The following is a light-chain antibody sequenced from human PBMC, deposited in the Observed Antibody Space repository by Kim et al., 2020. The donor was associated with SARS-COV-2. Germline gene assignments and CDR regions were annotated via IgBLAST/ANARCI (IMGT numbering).Light chain of an antibody. CDR3: QAWDSSTAV. J-gene: IGLJ3*02. CDR1: KLGDKY. Sequence: GSPGQTASITCSGSKLGDKYAYWYQKKPGQSPILVIYQHTKRPSGISQRFSGSSFGNTATLTISRAQTMDEADYYCQAWDSSTAVFGGGTQLTVL. V-gene: IGLV3-1*01. CDR2: QHT.